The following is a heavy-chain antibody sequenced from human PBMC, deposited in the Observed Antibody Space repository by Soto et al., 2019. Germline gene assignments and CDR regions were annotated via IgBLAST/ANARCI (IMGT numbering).Heavy chain of an antibody. Sequence: ASVNVSCKASGYTFTSYDINWVRQATGQGLEWMGWMNPNSGNTGYAQKFQGRVTMTRNTSISTAYMELSSLRSEDTAVYYCARSPDCSGGSCYLFWFDPWGQGTLVTVSS. J-gene: IGHJ5*02. CDR3: ARSPDCSGGSCYLFWFDP. V-gene: IGHV1-8*01. CDR2: MNPNSGNT. CDR1: GYTFTSYD. D-gene: IGHD2-15*01.